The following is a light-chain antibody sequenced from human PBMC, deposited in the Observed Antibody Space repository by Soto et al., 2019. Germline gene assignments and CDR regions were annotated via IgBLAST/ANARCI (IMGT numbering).Light chain of an antibody. CDR2: YDS. V-gene: IGLV3-21*04. J-gene: IGLJ3*02. CDR3: QVWDSSSDHPV. Sequence: SYELTQPPSVSVAPGKTARITCGENNIGSKSVHWYQQKPGQAPVLVIYYDSDRPSGIPERFSGSNSGNTATLTISRVEAXXXXXXYXQVWDSSSDHPVFGGGTKLTVL. CDR1: NIGSKS.